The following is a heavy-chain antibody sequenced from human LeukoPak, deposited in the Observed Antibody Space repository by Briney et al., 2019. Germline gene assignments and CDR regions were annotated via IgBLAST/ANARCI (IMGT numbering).Heavy chain of an antibody. D-gene: IGHD1-1*01. V-gene: IGHV1-69*04. Sequence: VASVKVYCKASGGTFSSYAISWVRQAPGQGLEWMGRIIPILGIANYAQKFQGRVTITADKSTSTAYMELSSLRSEDTAVYYCARAVRLEGGTYNNWFDPWGQGTLVTVSS. CDR3: ARAVRLEGGTYNNWFDP. J-gene: IGHJ5*02. CDR1: GGTFSSYA. CDR2: IIPILGIA.